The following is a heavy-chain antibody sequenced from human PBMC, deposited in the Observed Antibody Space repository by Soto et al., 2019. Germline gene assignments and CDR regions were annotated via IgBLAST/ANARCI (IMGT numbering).Heavy chain of an antibody. CDR1: GYTLTELS. CDR3: ATFQNHDYGDLDIYYYYYMDV. V-gene: IGHV1-24*01. D-gene: IGHD4-17*01. J-gene: IGHJ6*03. CDR2: FDPEDGET. Sequence: ASVKVSCKVSGYTLTELSMHWVRQAPGKGLEWMGGFDPEDGETIYAQKFQGRVTMTEDTSTDTAYMELSSLRSEDTAVYYCATFQNHDYGDLDIYYYYYMDVWGKGTTVTVSS.